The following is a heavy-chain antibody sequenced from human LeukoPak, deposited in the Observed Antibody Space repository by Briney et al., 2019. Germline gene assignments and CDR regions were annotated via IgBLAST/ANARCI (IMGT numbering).Heavy chain of an antibody. D-gene: IGHD5-18*01. Sequence: PGGSLRPSCAASGFTFSSYAMHWVRQAPGKGLEWVAVISYDGSNKYYADSVKGRFTISRDNSKNTLYLQMNSLRAEDTAVYYCARSLGYSYAYFDYWGQGTLVTVSS. V-gene: IGHV3-30-3*01. CDR1: GFTFSSYA. CDR2: ISYDGSNK. J-gene: IGHJ4*02. CDR3: ARSLGYSYAYFDY.